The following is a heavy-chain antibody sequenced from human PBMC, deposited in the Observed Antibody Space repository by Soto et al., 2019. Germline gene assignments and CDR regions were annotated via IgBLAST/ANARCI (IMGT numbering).Heavy chain of an antibody. CDR2: ISYDGSNK. CDR1: GFTFSSYA. CDR3: ARDPPAYCGGDCYSAIDAFDI. D-gene: IGHD2-21*02. Sequence: GGSLRLSCAASGFTFSSYAMHWVRQAPGKGLEWVAVISYDGSNKYYADSVKGRFTISRDNSKNTLYLQMNSLRAEDTAVYYCARDPPAYCGGDCYSAIDAFDIWGQGTMVTVSS. J-gene: IGHJ3*02. V-gene: IGHV3-30-3*01.